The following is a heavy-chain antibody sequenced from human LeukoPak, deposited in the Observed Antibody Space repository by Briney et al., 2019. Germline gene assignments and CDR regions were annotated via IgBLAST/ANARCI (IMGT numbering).Heavy chain of an antibody. J-gene: IGHJ3*02. D-gene: IGHD3-3*01. CDR2: INHSGST. CDR3: ARGPIFGVVIKAQDAFDI. Sequence: SETLSLTCAVYGGSFSGYYWSWIRQPPGKGLEWIGEINHSGSTNYNPSLKSRVTISVDTSKNQFSLKLSSVTAADTAVYYCARGPIFGVVIKAQDAFDIWGRGTMVTVSS. CDR1: GGSFSGYY. V-gene: IGHV4-34*01.